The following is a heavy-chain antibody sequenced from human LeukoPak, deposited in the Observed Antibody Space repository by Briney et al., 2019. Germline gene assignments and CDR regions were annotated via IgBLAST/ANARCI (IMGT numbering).Heavy chain of an antibody. V-gene: IGHV1-2*02. D-gene: IGHD5-24*01. Sequence: ASVKVSCKASGYTFTGYYMHWVRQAPGQGLEWMGWINPNSGGTNYAQKFQGRVTITADKSTSTAYMELSSLRSEDTAVYYCAREAVKGYTPRQLDYWGQGTLVTVCS. CDR2: INPNSGGT. CDR3: AREAVKGYTPRQLDY. CDR1: GYTFTGYY. J-gene: IGHJ4*02.